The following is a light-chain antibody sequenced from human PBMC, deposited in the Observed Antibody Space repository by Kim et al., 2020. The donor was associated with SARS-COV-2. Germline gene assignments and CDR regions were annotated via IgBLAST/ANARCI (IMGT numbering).Light chain of an antibody. J-gene: IGKJ1*01. Sequence: DIQMTQSPSTLSASVGDRVTITCRASQSISSWLAWYQQRPGKAPKLLIYKASVLEAGVPSRFGGYKSGAEFTLTITSLQPDDFATYYYQQYDSFPLTFVQGTKVDIK. CDR1: QSISSW. V-gene: IGKV1-5*03. CDR3: QQYDSFPLT. CDR2: KAS.